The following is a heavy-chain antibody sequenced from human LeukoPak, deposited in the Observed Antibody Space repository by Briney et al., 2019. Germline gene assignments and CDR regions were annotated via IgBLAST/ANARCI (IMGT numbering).Heavy chain of an antibody. CDR2: IRYDGSNK. CDR1: GFTFSSYG. J-gene: IGHJ3*02. V-gene: IGHV3-30*02. D-gene: IGHD2-21*01. CDR3: AKQFGDYVGEAFDI. Sequence: GGSLRLSCAASGFTFSSYGMHWVRQAPGKGLEWVAFIRYDGSNKYYADSVKGRFTISRDNSKNTLYLQMNSLRAEDTAIYYCAKQFGDYVGEAFDIWGQGTMVIVSS.